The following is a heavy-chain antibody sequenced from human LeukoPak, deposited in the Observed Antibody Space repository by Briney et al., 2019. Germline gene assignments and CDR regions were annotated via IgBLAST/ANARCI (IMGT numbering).Heavy chain of an antibody. Sequence: ASVRVPCKASGYTFTSYGISWVRQAPGQGLEWMGWISAYNGNTNYAQKLQGRVTMTTDTSTSTAYMELRSLRSDDTAVYYCARRTAGLRAFDIWGQGTMVTVSS. CDR2: ISAYNGNT. CDR1: GYTFTSYG. CDR3: ARRTAGLRAFDI. V-gene: IGHV1-18*01. J-gene: IGHJ3*02.